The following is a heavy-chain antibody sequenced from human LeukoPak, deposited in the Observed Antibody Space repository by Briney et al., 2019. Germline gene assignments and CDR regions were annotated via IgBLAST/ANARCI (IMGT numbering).Heavy chain of an antibody. CDR2: IYYSGIT. CDR1: GGSISSFY. D-gene: IGHD6-13*01. CDR3: ARVTIAAAGIEGWFDP. J-gene: IGHJ5*02. Sequence: SETLSLTCTVSGGSISSFYWSWIRQPPGKGLEWMAYIYYSGITNYNPSLKSRATISADTSKKQFSLKLSSVTAADTAVYYCARVTIAAAGIEGWFDPWGQGTLVTVS. V-gene: IGHV4-59*01.